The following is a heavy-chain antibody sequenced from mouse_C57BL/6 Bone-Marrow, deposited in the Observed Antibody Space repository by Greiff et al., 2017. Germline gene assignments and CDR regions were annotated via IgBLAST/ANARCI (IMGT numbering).Heavy chain of an antibody. D-gene: IGHD1-1*01. CDR2: IYPGSGST. Sequence: VQLQQPGAELVKPGASVKMSCKASGYTFTSYWITWVKQRPGQGLEWIGDIYPGSGSTNYNEKFKSKATLTVDTSSSTAYMQLSSLTSEDSAVYYCARYYGSSYGGYFDYWGQGTTLTVSS. CDR1: GYTFTSYW. J-gene: IGHJ2*01. CDR3: ARYYGSSYGGYFDY. V-gene: IGHV1-55*01.